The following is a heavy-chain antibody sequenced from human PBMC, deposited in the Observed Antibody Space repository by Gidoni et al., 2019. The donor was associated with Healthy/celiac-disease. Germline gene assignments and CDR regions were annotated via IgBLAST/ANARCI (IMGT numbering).Heavy chain of an antibody. J-gene: IGHJ6*02. CDR1: GFTFTSSA. D-gene: IGHD4-17*01. CDR2: IVVGSGNT. CDR3: AADRGDYDYGMDV. V-gene: IGHV1-58*01. Sequence: QMQLVQSGPEVKKPGTSVKVSCKASGFTFTSSAVQWVRQAREQRLEWIGWIVVGSGNTNYAQKFQERVTITRDMSTSTAYMELSSLRSEDTAVYYCAADRGDYDYGMDVWGQGTTVTVSS.